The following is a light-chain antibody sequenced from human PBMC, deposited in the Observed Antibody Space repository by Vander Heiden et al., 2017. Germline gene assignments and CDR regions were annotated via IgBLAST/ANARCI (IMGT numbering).Light chain of an antibody. V-gene: IGLV2-23*02. CDR2: EVS. J-gene: IGLJ2*01. CDR3: CSYAGSRTVV. Sequence: QSALTQPASVSGSPGQSITISCTGTSSDVGSYNLVSWYQQHPGKAPKRMIYEVSKRPSGVSNRFSGSKSGNTASLTISGLQAEDEADYYCCSYAGSRTVVFGGGTKLTVL. CDR1: SSDVGSYNL.